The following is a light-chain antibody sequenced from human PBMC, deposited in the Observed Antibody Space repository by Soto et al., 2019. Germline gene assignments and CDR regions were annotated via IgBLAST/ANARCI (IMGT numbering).Light chain of an antibody. CDR2: DAS. CDR1: QSLLHINGYNY. V-gene: IGKV2-28*01. CDR3: QHYNSYSRA. J-gene: IGKJ1*01. Sequence: DIVVTQSPLSLPVTPGEPASISCRSSQSLLHINGYNYLDWYLQKPGQAPKLLIYDASTLESGVPGRFSGSGVGTHFTLTISGLQPEDFATYHCQHYNSYSRAFGQGTKVDIK.